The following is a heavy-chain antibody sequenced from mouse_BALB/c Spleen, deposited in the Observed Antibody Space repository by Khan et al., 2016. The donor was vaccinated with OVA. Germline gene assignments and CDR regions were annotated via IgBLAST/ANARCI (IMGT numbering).Heavy chain of an antibody. V-gene: IGHV1S136*01. J-gene: IGHJ2*01. D-gene: IGHD4-1*01. Sequence: VQLQQSVPELVKPGASVKMSCKSSGYIFTNYVLHWVKQKPGQGLEWIGYINPYNGGTQYNEKFKGKATLASDKSSITAYMELSSLTSEDSAVYYCARGNWQSYYFDYWGQDTTITLST. CDR1: GYIFTNYV. CDR2: INPYNGGT. CDR3: ARGNWQSYYFDY.